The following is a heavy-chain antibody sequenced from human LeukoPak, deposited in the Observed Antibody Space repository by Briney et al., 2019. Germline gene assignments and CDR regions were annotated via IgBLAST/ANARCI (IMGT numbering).Heavy chain of an antibody. V-gene: IGHV1-69*05. J-gene: IGHJ4*02. Sequence: ASVKVSCKASGGTFSSYAISWVRQAPGQGLEWMGRIIPIFGTANYAQKFQGRATITTDESTSTAYMELSSLRSEDTAVYYCARHDYGDYPFDYWGQGTLVTVSS. D-gene: IGHD4-17*01. CDR3: ARHDYGDYPFDY. CDR1: GGTFSSYA. CDR2: IIPIFGTA.